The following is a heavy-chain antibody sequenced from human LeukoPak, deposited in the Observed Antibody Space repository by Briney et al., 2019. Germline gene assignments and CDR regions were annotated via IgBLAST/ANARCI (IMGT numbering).Heavy chain of an antibody. Sequence: GGSLRLSCAASGFSFTSYAMTWVRRAPGKGLEWVSGISGGGDFTYYVDSVKGRFTISRDNSKNTLYLQMNSLRAEDTAAYYCAKRVPGLYYFDYWGQGILVTVSS. J-gene: IGHJ4*02. CDR1: GFSFTSYA. V-gene: IGHV3-23*01. CDR3: AKRVPGLYYFDY. D-gene: IGHD6-19*01. CDR2: ISGGGDFT.